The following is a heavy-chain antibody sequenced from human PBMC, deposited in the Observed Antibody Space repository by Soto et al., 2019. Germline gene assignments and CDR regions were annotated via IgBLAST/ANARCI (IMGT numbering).Heavy chain of an antibody. D-gene: IGHD2-2*01. Sequence: PGGSLRLSCAASGFTFSSYAMSWVRQAPGKGLEWVSAISGSGGSTYYADSVKGRFTISRDNSKNTLYLQMNSLRAEDTAVYYCAKDPHHTQYLEPRWFDPWGQGTLVTVSS. J-gene: IGHJ5*02. CDR3: AKDPHHTQYLEPRWFDP. V-gene: IGHV3-23*01. CDR1: GFTFSSYA. CDR2: ISGSGGST.